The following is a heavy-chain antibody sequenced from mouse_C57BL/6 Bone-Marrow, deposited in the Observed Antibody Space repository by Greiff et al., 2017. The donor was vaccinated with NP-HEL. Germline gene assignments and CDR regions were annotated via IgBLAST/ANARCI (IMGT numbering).Heavy chain of an antibody. V-gene: IGHV15-2*01. Sequence: QVHVKQSGSELRRPWSSVKLSCKDFDSEVFPIAYMSWVRQKPGLGFEWFGGILSCIGSTIYGEKFEDKATLDADTLSNKAYLELNSLTSEDSAIYYCAREGPDYYAMDYWGQGTSVTVSS. CDR3: AREGPDYYAMDY. CDR1: DSEVFPIAY. J-gene: IGHJ4*01. CDR2: ILSCIGST.